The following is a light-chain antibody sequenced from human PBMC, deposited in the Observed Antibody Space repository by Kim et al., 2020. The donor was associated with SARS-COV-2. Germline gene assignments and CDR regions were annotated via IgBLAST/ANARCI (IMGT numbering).Light chain of an antibody. CDR2: DAT. V-gene: IGKV3-15*01. Sequence: SPGERATLSCRASQTINNKLGWYQQKPGQAPRHLIYDATTRATGIPARFIGSGSETEFTLTISSLQSEDFAVYYCQQSNNWPPLTFGQGTKVDIK. CDR1: QTINNK. CDR3: QQSNNWPPLT. J-gene: IGKJ1*01.